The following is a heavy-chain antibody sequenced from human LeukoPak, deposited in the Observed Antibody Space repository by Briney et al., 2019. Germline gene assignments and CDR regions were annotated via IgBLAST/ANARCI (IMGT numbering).Heavy chain of an antibody. CDR2: IYYSGST. CDR3: ARAGSSSWYRYFQH. J-gene: IGHJ1*01. V-gene: IGHV4-39*07. Sequence: PSETLSLTCTVSGGSISSSSYYWGWIRQPPGKGLEWIGSIYYSGSTYYNPSLKSRVTISVDTSKNQFSLKLSSVTAADTAVYYCARAGSSSWYRYFQHWGQGTLVTVSS. D-gene: IGHD6-13*01. CDR1: GGSISSSSYY.